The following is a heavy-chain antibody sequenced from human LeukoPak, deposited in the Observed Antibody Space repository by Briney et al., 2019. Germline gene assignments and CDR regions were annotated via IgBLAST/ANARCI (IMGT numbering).Heavy chain of an antibody. CDR1: GGSISSGSYY. Sequence: SETLSLTCTVSGGSISSGSYYWGWVRQPAGKGLEWIGRIYTSGSTNYNPSLKSRVTISVDTSKNQFSPKLSSVTAADTAVYYCARGDGYNIDYWGQGTVVTVSS. J-gene: IGHJ4*02. V-gene: IGHV4-61*02. CDR2: IYTSGST. D-gene: IGHD5-24*01. CDR3: ARGDGYNIDY.